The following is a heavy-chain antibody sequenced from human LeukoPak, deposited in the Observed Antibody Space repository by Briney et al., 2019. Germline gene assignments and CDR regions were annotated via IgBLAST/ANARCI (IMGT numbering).Heavy chain of an antibody. J-gene: IGHJ3*02. CDR3: ASNYDSFAAHAFDI. V-gene: IGHV4-59*07. Sequence: SATLSLTCTVSGGSTSSYYWSWVRQPPGQGLEWIGYVYYSGTTTYNPSPKSRVTISVDTSKNQLSLKLSSVTAADTAVYYCASNYDSFAAHAFDIWGQGTMVTVSA. CDR2: VYYSGTT. D-gene: IGHD3-10*01. CDR1: GGSTSSYY.